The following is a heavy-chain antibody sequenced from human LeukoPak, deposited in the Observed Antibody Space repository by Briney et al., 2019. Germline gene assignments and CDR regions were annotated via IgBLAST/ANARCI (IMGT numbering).Heavy chain of an antibody. V-gene: IGHV3-7*02. Sequence: GGSLRLSCAASGFTLSSYWMSWVRQAPGKGLEWGANIKQDGSEKNYVDSVKGRFTISRDNAKNSLYLQMNSLRAEDTAVYYCPSPRSGQSFDIWGQGKMVTVSS. J-gene: IGHJ3*02. CDR3: PSPRSGQSFDI. CDR2: IKQDGSEK. D-gene: IGHD6-19*01. CDR1: GFTLSSYW.